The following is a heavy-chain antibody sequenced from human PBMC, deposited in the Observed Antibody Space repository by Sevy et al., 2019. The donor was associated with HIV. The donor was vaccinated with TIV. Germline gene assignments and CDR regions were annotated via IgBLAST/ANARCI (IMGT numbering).Heavy chain of an antibody. D-gene: IGHD2-2*01. CDR1: GFTFSSYS. V-gene: IGHV3-48*02. Sequence: GGSLRLSCAASGFTFSSYSMNWVRQAPGKGLEWVSYISSSSSTIYYSDSVKGRFTISRDNDKNSLYLQMNSLRDEDTAVYYCARSIKDCSSTSCYFVGMDVWGQGTTVTVSS. J-gene: IGHJ6*02. CDR3: ARSIKDCSSTSCYFVGMDV. CDR2: ISSSSSTI.